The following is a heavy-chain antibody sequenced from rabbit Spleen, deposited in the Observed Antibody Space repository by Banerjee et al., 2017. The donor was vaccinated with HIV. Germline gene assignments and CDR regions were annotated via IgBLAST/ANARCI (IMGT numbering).Heavy chain of an antibody. J-gene: IGHJ3*01. CDR2: IFTGSSGTT. CDR3: ARDLTDAIGWNFGW. V-gene: IGHV1S40*01. D-gene: IGHD4-1*01. CDR1: GFSFSSRYW. Sequence: QSLEESGGDLVKPGASLTLTCTASGFSFSSRYWISWVRQAPEKGLEWIADIFTGSSGTTYYASWAKGRFTISKTSSTTVTLQMTSLTAADTATYFCARDLTDAIGWNFGWWGQGTLVTVS.